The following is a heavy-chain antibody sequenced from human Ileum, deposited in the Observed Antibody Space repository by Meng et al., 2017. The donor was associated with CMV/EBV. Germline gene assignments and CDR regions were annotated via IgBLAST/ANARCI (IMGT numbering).Heavy chain of an antibody. J-gene: IGHJ4*02. Sequence: ASVKVSCKASGYTFTGYYVHWVRQAPGQGLEWMGLIDPSGGSTTYADSVKGRFVISRDNSKNTLYLQMNSLRAEDTAVYYCAKEEGLTGYGDNYYWGQGTLVTVSS. D-gene: IGHD4-17*01. CDR1: GYTFTGYY. CDR3: AKEEGLTGYGDNYY. CDR2: IDPSGGST. V-gene: IGHV1-46*04.